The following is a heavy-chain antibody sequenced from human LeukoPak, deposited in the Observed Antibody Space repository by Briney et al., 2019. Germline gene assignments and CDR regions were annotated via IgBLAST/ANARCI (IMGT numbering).Heavy chain of an antibody. CDR3: ARGKTVTNYCDY. CDR2: INHSGST. D-gene: IGHD4-11*01. CDR1: GGSFSGYY. V-gene: IGHV4-34*01. Sequence: PSGTLSLTCAVYGGSFSGYYWSWIRQPPGKGLEWIGEINHSGSTNYNPSLKSRVTISVDTSKNQFSLKLSSVTAADTAVYYCARGKTVTNYCDYWGQGTLVTVSS. J-gene: IGHJ4*02.